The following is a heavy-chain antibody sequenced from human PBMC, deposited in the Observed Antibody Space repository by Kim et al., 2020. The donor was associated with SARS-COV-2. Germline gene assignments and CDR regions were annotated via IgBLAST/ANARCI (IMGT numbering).Heavy chain of an antibody. Sequence: SQTLSLTCAISGDSVSSNSATWHWIRQSPSRGLEWLGRTYYRSKWFTDYAESVKSRITINPDTSKNLFSLHLNSVTPEDAAVYYCTRAYSGRHFWGQGTLVAVSS. V-gene: IGHV6-1*01. CDR2: TYYRSKWFT. D-gene: IGHD1-26*01. CDR3: TRAYSGRHF. J-gene: IGHJ4*02. CDR1: GDSVSSNSAT.